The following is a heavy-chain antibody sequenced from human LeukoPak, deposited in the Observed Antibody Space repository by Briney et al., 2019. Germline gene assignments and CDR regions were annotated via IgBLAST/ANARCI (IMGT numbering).Heavy chain of an antibody. D-gene: IGHD3-10*01. J-gene: IGHJ4*02. CDR2: IYYSGTT. CDR3: ARQAYYYGSGSYTYFDY. V-gene: IGHV4-39*01. CDR1: GGSISSSSYY. Sequence: PETLSLTGTVSGGSISSSSYYWGWIRQPPGKGLEWFGSIYYSGTTYYTPSLRSRVTISVDTSKNQFSLKLSSETAADTAVYYCARQAYYYGSGSYTYFDYWGQGTLVTVSS.